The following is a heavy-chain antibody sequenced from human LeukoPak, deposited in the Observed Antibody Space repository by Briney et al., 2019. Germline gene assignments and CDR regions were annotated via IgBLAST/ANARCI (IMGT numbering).Heavy chain of an antibody. CDR1: GFTFSRYG. Sequence: PGGSLRLSCAASGFTFSRYGMHWVRQAPGKGLEWVAVIWYDGSNKYYADSVKGRFTISRDNPKNTLYLQMNSVRVEDTDVYYCARDFSTLGATGDAFDIWGQGTMVTVSS. V-gene: IGHV3-33*01. CDR3: ARDFSTLGATGDAFDI. CDR2: IWYDGSNK. J-gene: IGHJ3*02. D-gene: IGHD1-26*01.